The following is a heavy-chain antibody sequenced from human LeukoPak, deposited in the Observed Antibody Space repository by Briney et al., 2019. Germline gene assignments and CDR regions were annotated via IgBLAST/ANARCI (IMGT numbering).Heavy chain of an antibody. D-gene: IGHD6-19*01. CDR1: GFTFSSFD. CDR3: AKAVAVALDY. J-gene: IGHJ4*02. V-gene: IGHV3-23*01. CDR2: ITYSGATT. Sequence: AGGSLRLSCAASGFTFSSFDMSWARQAPGKGLEWVSAITYSGATTNYADSVKGRFTISRDNSKNTLFLQMNSLRAEDTAVYYCAKAVAVALDYWGQGTLVTVSS.